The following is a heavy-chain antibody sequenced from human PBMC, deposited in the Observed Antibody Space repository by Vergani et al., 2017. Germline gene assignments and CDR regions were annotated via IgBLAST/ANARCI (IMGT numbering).Heavy chain of an antibody. CDR1: GFTFGDYA. CDR3: TRDPYSGYFDY. Sequence: EVQLVESGGGLVQPGRSLRLSCTASGFTFGDYAMSWVRQAPGKGLEWVGFIRSKAYGGTTEYPASGKGRFTISRDDSKSIAYLQMNSLKTEDTAVYYCTRDPYSGYFDYWGQGTLVTVSS. CDR2: IRSKAYGGTT. D-gene: IGHD4-11*01. J-gene: IGHJ4*02. V-gene: IGHV3-49*04.